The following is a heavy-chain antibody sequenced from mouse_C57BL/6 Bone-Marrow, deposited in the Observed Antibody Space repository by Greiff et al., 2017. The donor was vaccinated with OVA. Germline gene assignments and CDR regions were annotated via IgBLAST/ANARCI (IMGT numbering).Heavy chain of an antibody. CDR1: GFTFSDYG. CDR2: ISSGSSTT. Sequence: EVHLVESGGGLVKPGGSLKLSCAASGFTFSDYGMHWVRQPPGKGLEWVAYISSGSSTTYYANTVKGRFTSSRDNAKNTLFMQMTSLRSEDTAMYYCARGGISVKSYYYAMDYWGQGTSVTVSS. CDR3: ARGGISVKSYYYAMDY. J-gene: IGHJ4*01. V-gene: IGHV5-17*01.